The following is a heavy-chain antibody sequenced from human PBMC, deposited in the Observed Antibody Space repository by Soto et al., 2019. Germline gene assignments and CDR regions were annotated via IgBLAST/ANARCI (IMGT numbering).Heavy chain of an antibody. CDR2: ISAYNGNT. Sequence: ASVKVSCKASGYTFTSYGISWVRQAPGQGLEWMGWISAYNGNTNYAQKLQGRVTMTTDTSTSTAYMELRSLRSDDTAVYYCARVYCSSTSCYSYYGMDVWGQGTTVTV. CDR3: ARVYCSSTSCYSYYGMDV. D-gene: IGHD2-2*01. V-gene: IGHV1-18*01. J-gene: IGHJ6*02. CDR1: GYTFTSYG.